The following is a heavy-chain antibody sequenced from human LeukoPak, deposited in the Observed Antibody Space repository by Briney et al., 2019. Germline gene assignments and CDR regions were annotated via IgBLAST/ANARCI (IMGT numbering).Heavy chain of an antibody. CDR3: ARILSSSWYEYFHH. CDR2: IIPIFGTA. D-gene: IGHD6-19*01. CDR1: GGTFSNYA. J-gene: IGHJ1*01. V-gene: IGHV1-69*13. Sequence: SVKVSCKASGGTFSNYAISWARQAPGQGPEWMGAIIPIFGTANYAQKFQGRVTITADESTSTAYMELSSLRSEDTAVYYCARILSSSWYEYFHHWGQGTLVTVSS.